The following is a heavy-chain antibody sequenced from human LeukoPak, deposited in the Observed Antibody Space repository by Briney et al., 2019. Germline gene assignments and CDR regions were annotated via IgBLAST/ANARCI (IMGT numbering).Heavy chain of an antibody. J-gene: IGHJ4*02. CDR3: ARDAYYYDSSGYSMGY. CDR2: INPSGGST. Sequence: ASVKVSCKASGYTFTSYYMHWVRQAPGQGLEWMGIINPSGGSTSYAQKFQGRVTMARDMSTSTVYMELSSLRSEDTAVYYCARDAYYYDSSGYSMGYWGQGTLVTVSS. D-gene: IGHD3-22*01. CDR1: GYTFTSYY. V-gene: IGHV1-46*01.